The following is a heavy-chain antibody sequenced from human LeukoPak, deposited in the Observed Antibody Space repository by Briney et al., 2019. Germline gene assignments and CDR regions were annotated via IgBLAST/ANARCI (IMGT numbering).Heavy chain of an antibody. CDR3: ARGKTFYGMDV. CDR1: GGAISSSSYY. CDR2: IYYSGST. J-gene: IGHJ6*02. V-gene: IGHV4-39*01. Sequence: SETLSLTCTVSGGAISSSSYYWGWIRQPPGKGLEWIGSIYYSGSTYYNPSLKSRVTISVDTSKHQFSLKLSSVTATDTGVFYCARGKTFYGMDVWGQGTTVTVSS.